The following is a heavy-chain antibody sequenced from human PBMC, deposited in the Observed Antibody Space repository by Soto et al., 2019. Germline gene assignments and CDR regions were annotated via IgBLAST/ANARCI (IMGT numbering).Heavy chain of an antibody. CDR2: ISDAAGSA. V-gene: IGHV3-23*01. CDR1: GFTFSSYA. CDR3: ARPYGGKIGDAPDL. Sequence: GGSLRLSCVVSGFTFSSYAMSWVRQVPGKGLEWVSSISDAAGSAYYVDSVKGRFTISRDNSKKTLYLQMNSLRAEDSAVYYRARPYGGKIGDAPDLWGPGTMVTVSS. D-gene: IGHD4-17*01. J-gene: IGHJ3*01.